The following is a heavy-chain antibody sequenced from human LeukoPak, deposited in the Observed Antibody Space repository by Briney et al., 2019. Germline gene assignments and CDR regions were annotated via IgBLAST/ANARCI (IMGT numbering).Heavy chain of an antibody. Sequence: VASVKVSCKASGGTFSSYAISWVRQAPGQGLEWMGRIIPILGIANYAQKFQGRVTITADKSTSTAYMELSSVRSEDTAVYYCARETSGSYDSSGYFKHYFDYWGQGTLVTVSS. D-gene: IGHD3-22*01. V-gene: IGHV1-69*04. CDR3: ARETSGSYDSSGYFKHYFDY. CDR2: IIPILGIA. CDR1: GGTFSSYA. J-gene: IGHJ4*02.